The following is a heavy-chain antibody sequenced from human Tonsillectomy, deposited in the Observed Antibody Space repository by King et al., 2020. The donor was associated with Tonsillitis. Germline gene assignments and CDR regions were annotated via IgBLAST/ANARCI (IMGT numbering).Heavy chain of an antibody. CDR1: GGSINXYY. CDR3: ARGPRYSFAYYFDY. Sequence: VQLQESGPGXVXXSXTLXXXXTXSGGSINXYYWSWIXQPPGKGLEWIGYIYYSGSTNYNPSLKSRVTISVDTSKNQFSLQLSSVTAADTAVYYCARGPRYSFAYYFDYWGQGTLVTVSS. D-gene: IGHD5-18*01. V-gene: IGHV4-59*01. J-gene: IGHJ4*02. CDR2: IYYSGST.